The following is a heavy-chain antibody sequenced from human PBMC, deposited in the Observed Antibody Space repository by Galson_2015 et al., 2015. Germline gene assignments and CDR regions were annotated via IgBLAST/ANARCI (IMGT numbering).Heavy chain of an antibody. CDR1: GGSISSGGYY. D-gene: IGHD2-21*02. CDR3: ARAGCGGDCYSFAGEYYFDY. V-gene: IGHV4-31*03. J-gene: IGHJ4*02. Sequence: TLSLACPVSGGSISSGGYYWRWIRPHPGKGLEWIGYIYYSGSTYYNPSLKSRVTISVDTSKNQFSLKLSSVTAADTAVYYCARAGCGGDCYSFAGEYYFDYWGQGTLVTVSS. CDR2: IYYSGST.